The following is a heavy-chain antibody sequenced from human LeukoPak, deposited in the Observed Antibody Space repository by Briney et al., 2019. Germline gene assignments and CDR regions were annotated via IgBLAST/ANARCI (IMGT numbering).Heavy chain of an antibody. CDR3: ARDSQYSSSWYNWFDP. Sequence: GGSLRLSCAASGFTVSTNYMSWVRQAPGKGLEWVAVIWYDGSNKYYADSVKGRFTISRDNSKNTLYLQMNSLRAEDTAVYYCARDSQYSSSWYNWFDPWGQGTLVTVSS. D-gene: IGHD6-13*01. J-gene: IGHJ5*02. CDR1: GFTVSTNY. V-gene: IGHV3-33*01. CDR2: IWYDGSNK.